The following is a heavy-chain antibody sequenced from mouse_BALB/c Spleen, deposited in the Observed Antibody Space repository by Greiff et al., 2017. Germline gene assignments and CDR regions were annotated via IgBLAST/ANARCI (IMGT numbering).Heavy chain of an antibody. CDR2: IDPYNGGT. Sequence: VQLQQSGPELVKPGASVKVSCKASGYAFTSYNMYWVKQSHGKSLEWIGYIDPYNGGTSYNQKFKGKATLTVDKSSSTAYMHLNSLTSEDSAVYYCARGGFITTAAFAYWGQGTLVTVSA. CDR3: ARGGFITTAAFAY. CDR1: GYAFTSYN. V-gene: IGHV1S135*01. J-gene: IGHJ3*01. D-gene: IGHD1-2*01.